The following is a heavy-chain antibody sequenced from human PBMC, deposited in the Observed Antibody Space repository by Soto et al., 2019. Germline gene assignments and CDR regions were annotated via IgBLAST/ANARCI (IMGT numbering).Heavy chain of an antibody. D-gene: IGHD6-13*01. CDR3: ARRSSSWYFAY. CDR1: GFTFSSYA. Sequence: PGGSLRLSCAASGFTFSSYAMNWVRQAPGKGLEWVSVISGSDGSTYYADSVKGRFTISRDNSKNTLNLQMNSLRAEDTAVYYCARRSSSWYFAYCGQGTLVPGSS. V-gene: IGHV3-23*01. CDR2: ISGSDGST. J-gene: IGHJ4*02.